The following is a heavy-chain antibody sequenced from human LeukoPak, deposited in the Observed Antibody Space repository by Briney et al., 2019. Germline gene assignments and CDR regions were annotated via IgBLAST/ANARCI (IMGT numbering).Heavy chain of an antibody. CDR3: AKLGGQQVYNYYVAV. CDR1: GFTFSSYA. V-gene: IGHV3-23*01. J-gene: IGHJ6*03. CDR2: IIDNGDIT. Sequence: GGSLRLSCAASGFTFSSYAMSWVRPAPGKGLEWVSGIIDNGDITYYANSVRGRFTISRDNSKNTLYLQMNSLRAEDTAVYYCAKLGGQQVYNYYVAVWGKGTTVAVSS. D-gene: IGHD3-16*01.